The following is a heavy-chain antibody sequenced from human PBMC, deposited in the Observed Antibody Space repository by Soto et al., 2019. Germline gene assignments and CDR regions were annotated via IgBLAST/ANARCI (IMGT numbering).Heavy chain of an antibody. CDR3: ASDNSGYSADPEYYGVEV. CDR1: GGSVTLTSYY. Sequence: SETLSLTCSVSGGSVTLTSYYWGWIRQPPGKGLEWIGNVYYSGSTNYNTSLKSRVTISVDTSKNQFSLSLKSVTAADTAVYYCASDNSGYSADPEYYGVEVWGQGTTVTVSS. CDR2: VYYSGST. D-gene: IGHD3-22*01. V-gene: IGHV4-39*01. J-gene: IGHJ6*02.